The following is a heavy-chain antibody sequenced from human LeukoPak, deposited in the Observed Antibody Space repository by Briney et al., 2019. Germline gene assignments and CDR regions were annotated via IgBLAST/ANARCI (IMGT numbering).Heavy chain of an antibody. Sequence: GASVKVSCKTSGYTFADFYLHWVRQAPGRGLEWMGWIYPKSGGTIYAQKFQGRVTMTRDTSISTTYMDLNRLRSDDTVVYYCARGGGSNFGVITDWGQGTQVTVSS. CDR1: GYTFADFY. CDR2: IYPKSGGT. J-gene: IGHJ4*02. D-gene: IGHD3-3*01. CDR3: ARGGGSNFGVITD. V-gene: IGHV1-2*02.